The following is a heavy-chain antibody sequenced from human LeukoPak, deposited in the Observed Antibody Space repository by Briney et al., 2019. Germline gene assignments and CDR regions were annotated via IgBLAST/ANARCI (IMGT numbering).Heavy chain of an antibody. Sequence: ASVKVSCKASGYTFTGYYMHWVRQAPGQGLEWMGWINPNSGGTNYAQKFQSRVTMTRDTSISTAYMELSRLRSDDTAVYYCARDVGWELRFNWFDPWGQGTLVTVSS. CDR3: ARDVGWELRFNWFDP. J-gene: IGHJ5*02. D-gene: IGHD1-26*01. V-gene: IGHV1-2*02. CDR1: GYTFTGYY. CDR2: INPNSGGT.